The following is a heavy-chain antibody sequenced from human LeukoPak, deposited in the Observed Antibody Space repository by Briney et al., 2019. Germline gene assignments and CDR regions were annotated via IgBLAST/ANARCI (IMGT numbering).Heavy chain of an antibody. CDR1: GCSFSAYS. CDR2: INPMFAPP. D-gene: IGHD3-22*01. V-gene: IGHV1-69*13. J-gene: IGHJ4*02. CDR3: ARHFYYESSGYYYHYYFDH. Sequence: SVKVSCKTSGCSFSAYSISWVRQAPGQGLEWMGGINPMFAPPNYAQKFQGRLTITADESTNTVYMELTSLRSEDTAVFYCARHFYYESSGYYYHYYFDHWGQGTLVTVSS.